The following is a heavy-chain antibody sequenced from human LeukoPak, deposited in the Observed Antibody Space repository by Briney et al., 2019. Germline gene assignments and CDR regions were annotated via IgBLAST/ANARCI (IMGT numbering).Heavy chain of an antibody. J-gene: IGHJ6*03. D-gene: IGHD5-24*01. V-gene: IGHV4-59*01. Sequence: PSETLSLTCTVSGGSISSYYWSWIRQPPGKGLEWIGYIYYSGSTNYNPSLKSRVTISVDTSKNQFSLKLSSVTAADTAVYYCARGHPQVDGYLTYYYYYYMDVWGKGTTVTISS. CDR1: GGSISSYY. CDR3: ARGHPQVDGYLTYYYYYYMDV. CDR2: IYYSGST.